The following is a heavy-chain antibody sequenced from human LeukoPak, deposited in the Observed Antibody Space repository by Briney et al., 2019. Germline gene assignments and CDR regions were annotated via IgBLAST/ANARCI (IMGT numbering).Heavy chain of an antibody. CDR3: ARVGFYYGSGSYGEY. CDR2: INAGNGNT. CDR1: GYTFTSYA. Sequence: ASVKVSCKASGYTFTSYAMHWVRQAPGQRLEWMGWINAGNGNTKYSQKFQGRVTITRDTSASTAYMELSSLRSEDTAVYYCARVGFYYGSGSYGEYWGQGTLVTVSS. D-gene: IGHD3-10*01. J-gene: IGHJ4*02. V-gene: IGHV1-3*01.